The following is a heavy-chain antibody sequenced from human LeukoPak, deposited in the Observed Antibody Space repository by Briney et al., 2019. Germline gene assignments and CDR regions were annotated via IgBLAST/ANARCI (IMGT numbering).Heavy chain of an antibody. CDR1: GFTFSSYA. D-gene: IGHD6-19*01. V-gene: IGHV3-23*01. J-gene: IGHJ4*02. CDR2: ISGSGGST. Sequence: GGSLRLPCAASGFTFSSYAMSWVRQAPGKGLEWVSAISGSGGSTYYADSVKGRFTISRDNCKKTLYLQMNSLRAEDTAVYYCAKKRYSSGWSRLYYFDYWGQGTLVTVSS. CDR3: AKKRYSSGWSRLYYFDY.